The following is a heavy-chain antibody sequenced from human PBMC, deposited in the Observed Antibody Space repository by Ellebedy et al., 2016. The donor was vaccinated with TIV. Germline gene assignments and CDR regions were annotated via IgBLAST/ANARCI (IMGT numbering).Heavy chain of an antibody. V-gene: IGHV1-2*02. CDR1: GYTFTGYY. D-gene: IGHD5-12*01. J-gene: IGHJ6*02. CDR3: ARGRGYSGYGEINYGMDV. Sequence: AASVKVSCKASGYTFTGYYMHWARQAPGQGLEWMGWINPNSGGTNYAQKFQGRVTMTRDTSISTAYMELSSLRAEDTAVYYCARGRGYSGYGEINYGMDVWGQGTTVTVSS. CDR2: INPNSGGT.